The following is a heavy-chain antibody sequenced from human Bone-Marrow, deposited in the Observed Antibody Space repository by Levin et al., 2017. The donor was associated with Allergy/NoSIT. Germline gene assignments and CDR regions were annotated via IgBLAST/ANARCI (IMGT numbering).Heavy chain of an antibody. CDR2: ISYDGSNK. Sequence: GESLKISCAASGFTFSSYGMHWVRQAPGKGLEWVAVISYDGSNKYYGDSVKGRFTISRDNSKNTLYLEMNSLRAEDTAVYYCAKDRYSSSSGLGYWGQGTLVTVSS. J-gene: IGHJ4*02. CDR3: AKDRYSSSSGLGY. CDR1: GFTFSSYG. V-gene: IGHV3-30*18. D-gene: IGHD6-13*01.